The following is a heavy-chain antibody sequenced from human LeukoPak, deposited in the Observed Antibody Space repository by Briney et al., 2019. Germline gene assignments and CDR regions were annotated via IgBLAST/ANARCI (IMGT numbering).Heavy chain of an antibody. Sequence: GGSLRLSCTGSGFTFGDHAMTWFRQAPGKGLEWVGFIRSKAHGGTREYAASVKGRFTISRDDSKSIVYLQMNSLKIEDTAVYYCARALPRSSNVWGQGTLVTVSS. J-gene: IGHJ4*02. D-gene: IGHD6-13*01. V-gene: IGHV3-49*03. CDR2: IRSKAHGGTR. CDR1: GFTFGDHA. CDR3: ARALPRSSNV.